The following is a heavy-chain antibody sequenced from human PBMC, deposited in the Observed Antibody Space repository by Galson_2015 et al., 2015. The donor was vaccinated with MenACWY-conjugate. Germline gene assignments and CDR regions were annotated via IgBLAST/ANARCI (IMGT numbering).Heavy chain of an antibody. CDR1: GYTFTTYY. J-gene: IGHJ4*02. CDR2: INPNSGGT. Sequence: SVKVSCKASGYTFTTYYMHWLRQAPRQGLEWMGRINPNSGGTDYAQNFEGRVNLTRDTSFDTVYMDLSRLTVDDTAVYYCAREVPLYATTPFFFDYWGQGTLVAVSS. CDR3: AREVPLYATTPFFFDY. V-gene: IGHV1-2*06. D-gene: IGHD2/OR15-2a*01.